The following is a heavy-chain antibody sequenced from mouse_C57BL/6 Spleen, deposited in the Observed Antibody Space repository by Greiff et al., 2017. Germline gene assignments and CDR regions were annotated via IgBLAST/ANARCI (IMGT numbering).Heavy chain of an antibody. Sequence: QVQLQQSGTELVKPGASVKLSCKASGYTFTSYWMHWVKQRPGQGLEWIGNINPSNGGTNYNEKFKSKATLTVDKSSSTAYMQLSSLTSEDSAVYYCARSKAYYSPFDYWGQGTTLTVSS. CDR1: GYTFTSYW. V-gene: IGHV1-53*01. CDR3: ARSKAYYSPFDY. D-gene: IGHD2-12*01. J-gene: IGHJ2*01. CDR2: INPSNGGT.